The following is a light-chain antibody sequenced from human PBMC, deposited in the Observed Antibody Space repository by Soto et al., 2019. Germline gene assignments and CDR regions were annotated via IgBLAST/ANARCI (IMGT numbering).Light chain of an antibody. Sequence: DIQMTQAPSTLSGSVGDRVTITCRASQTISSWLAWYQQKPGKAPKLLIYKASTLKSGVPSRFSGSGSGTEFTLTISSLQHDDFATYSCQHANSYAEAFGQGTKGELK. CDR2: KAS. CDR3: QHANSYAEA. J-gene: IGKJ1*01. CDR1: QTISSW. V-gene: IGKV1-5*03.